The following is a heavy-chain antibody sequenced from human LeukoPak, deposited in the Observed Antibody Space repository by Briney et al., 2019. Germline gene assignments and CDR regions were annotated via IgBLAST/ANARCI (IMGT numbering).Heavy chain of an antibody. Sequence: GRSLRLSCAASGYTFSSYGMHWVRQAPGKGLEWVAVIWYDGSNKYYADSVKGRFTISRDNSKNTLYLQMNSLGAEDTAAYYCAKEKMATIYYFDYWGQGTLVTVSS. D-gene: IGHD5-24*01. CDR1: GYTFSSYG. CDR2: IWYDGSNK. V-gene: IGHV3-33*06. CDR3: AKEKMATIYYFDY. J-gene: IGHJ4*02.